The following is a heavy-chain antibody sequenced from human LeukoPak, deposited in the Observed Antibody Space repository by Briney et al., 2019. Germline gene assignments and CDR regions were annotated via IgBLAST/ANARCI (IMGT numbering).Heavy chain of an antibody. D-gene: IGHD6-6*01. J-gene: IGHJ4*02. CDR1: GFTFSFYA. CDR2: ITSSGNTT. Sequence: PGGSLRLSCVASGFTFSFYAMSWVRQAPGKGLEWVTGITSSGNTTYYADPVKGRFTISRDNSRNILYLQMNSLRAEDTAIYYCAKDSTHYSSSSHYFDYWGQGTLVTVSS. CDR3: AKDSTHYSSSSHYFDY. V-gene: IGHV3-23*01.